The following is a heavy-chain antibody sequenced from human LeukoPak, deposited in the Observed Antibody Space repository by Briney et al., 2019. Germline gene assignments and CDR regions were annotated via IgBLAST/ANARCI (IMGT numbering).Heavy chain of an antibody. Sequence: GGSLRLSCAASGFTFSGYDMHWVRQGTGKGLEWVSGIGTAGDTYYPGSVKGRFTISRENAKNSLYLQMNSLRAGNTAVYYCARDSSGWRAFDIWGQGTMVTVSS. J-gene: IGHJ3*02. CDR3: ARDSSGWRAFDI. D-gene: IGHD6-19*01. CDR1: GFTFSGYD. CDR2: IGTAGDT. V-gene: IGHV3-13*04.